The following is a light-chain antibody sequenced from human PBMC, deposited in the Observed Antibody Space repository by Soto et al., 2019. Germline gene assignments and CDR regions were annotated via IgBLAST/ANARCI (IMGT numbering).Light chain of an antibody. CDR1: QSISSW. CDR2: KAS. CDR3: QQYNSYLIT. V-gene: IGKV1-5*03. J-gene: IGKJ5*01. Sequence: DFQMTQSPSTLSASVGDRVTIACRASQSISSWLAWYQQKPGKAPKLLIYKASTLVNGVPSRFSGSGSRTEFTLTISSLEPDDFATYYCQQYNSYLITFGQGTRLEIK.